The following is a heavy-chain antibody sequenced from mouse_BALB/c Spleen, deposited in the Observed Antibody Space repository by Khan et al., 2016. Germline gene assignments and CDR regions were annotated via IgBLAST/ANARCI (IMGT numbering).Heavy chain of an antibody. D-gene: IGHD1-1*02. CDR2: IRLRSDNHTT. CDR3: TGGNPWYFDV. V-gene: IGHV6-6*02. CDR1: GFTFSNYW. J-gene: IGHJ1*01. Sequence: EVKLEESGGGLVQPGGSMKFSCEASGFTFSNYWMSWVRQSPQKGLEWVAEIRLRSDNHTTHYAESVKGSFTISRDDSKSRLFLQMNSLRAEDTGIYYCTGGNPWYFDVWGAGTTVTVSS.